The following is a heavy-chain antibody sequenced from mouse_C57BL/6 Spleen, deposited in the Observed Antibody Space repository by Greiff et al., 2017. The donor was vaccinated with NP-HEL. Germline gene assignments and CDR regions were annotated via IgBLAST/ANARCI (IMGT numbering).Heavy chain of an antibody. CDR1: GFTFSSYT. V-gene: IGHV5-9*01. CDR2: ISGGGGNT. CDR3: ARQNYDYDEEGYYYAMDY. J-gene: IGHJ4*01. Sequence: EVKLVESGGGLVKPGGSLKLSCAASGFTFSSYTMSWVRQTPEKRLEWVATISGGGGNTYYPDSVKGRFTISRDNAKSTLYLQMSSLRSEDTALYYCARQNYDYDEEGYYYAMDYWGQGTSVTVSS. D-gene: IGHD2-4*01.